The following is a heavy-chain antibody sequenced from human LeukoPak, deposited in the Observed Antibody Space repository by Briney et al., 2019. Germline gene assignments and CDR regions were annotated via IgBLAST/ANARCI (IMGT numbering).Heavy chain of an antibody. CDR1: GYSFSSFW. CDR2: IYPGDAVT. J-gene: IGHJ4*02. CDR3: DRSQYDFWSVYYWSFDY. D-gene: IGHD3-3*01. Sequence: GGSLKISCKGPGYSFSSFWIGWVPQMPGKGLGWMRIIYPGDAVTRYRPAFQGQVTISADTTNSTAYLQWSSLKASDTAMYFFDRSQYDFWSVYYWSFDYWGQGTLVTVSS. V-gene: IGHV5-51*01.